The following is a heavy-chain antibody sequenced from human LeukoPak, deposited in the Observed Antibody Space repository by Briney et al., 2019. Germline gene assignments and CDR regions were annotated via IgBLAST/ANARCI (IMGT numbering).Heavy chain of an antibody. V-gene: IGHV1-46*01. D-gene: IGHD2-15*01. CDR2: INPSGGST. CDR1: GYTFTSYY. CDR3: ARDWEYCSGGSCYPPSAYYYYYGMDV. J-gene: IGHJ6*02. Sequence: ASVKVSCKASGYTFTSYYMHWVRQAPGRGLEWMGIINPSGGSTSYAQKFQGRVTITRDTSASTAYMELSSLRSEDMAVYYCARDWEYCSGGSCYPPSAYYYYYGMDVRGQGTTVTVSS.